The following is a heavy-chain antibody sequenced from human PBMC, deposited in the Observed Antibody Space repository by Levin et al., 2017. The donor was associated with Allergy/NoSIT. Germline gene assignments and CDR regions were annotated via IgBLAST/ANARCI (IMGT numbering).Heavy chain of an antibody. Sequence: GGSLRLSCLASGFTLSNNAMSWVRQAPGKGLEWVSGFSNTGSSHYGDSVKGRFTISRDTSKNTLFLQMNSLRAEDTAVYYCAKDYDILTGYYTDMDVWGTGTTVTVSS. CDR2: FSNTGSS. J-gene: IGHJ6*03. CDR3: AKDYDILTGYYTDMDV. CDR1: GFTLSNNA. D-gene: IGHD3-9*01. V-gene: IGHV3-23*01.